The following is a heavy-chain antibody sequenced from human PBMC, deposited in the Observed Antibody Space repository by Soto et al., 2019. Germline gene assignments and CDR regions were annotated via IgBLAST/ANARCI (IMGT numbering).Heavy chain of an antibody. CDR1: GFTIDDYA. J-gene: IGHJ3*02. V-gene: IGHV3-9*01. CDR3: VKKVTIFGVITHDAFDI. Sequence: EVQLVESGGGLVQPGRSLRLSCVASGFTIDDYAMHWVRQVPGKGLEWVAGISWDSGSIGYAGSVKGRCTISRDNAKNSLYLQMNSLRTEDTALYYCVKKVTIFGVITHDAFDIWGQGTMVTVSS. CDR2: ISWDSGSI. D-gene: IGHD3-3*01.